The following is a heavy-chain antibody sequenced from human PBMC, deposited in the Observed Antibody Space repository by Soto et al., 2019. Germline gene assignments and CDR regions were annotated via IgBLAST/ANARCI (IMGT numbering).Heavy chain of an antibody. CDR3: ARDTYFYGSGSYGP. V-gene: IGHV3-21*01. Sequence: EVQLVESGGGLVKPGGSLRLSCAASGFTFSSYSMNWVRQAPGKGLEWVSSISRSSSYIYYADSVKGRFTISRYNAKNSLYLQMNSLRAEDTAVYYCARDTYFYGSGSYGPWGQGTLVTVSS. CDR2: ISRSSSYI. D-gene: IGHD3-10*01. CDR1: GFTFSSYS. J-gene: IGHJ5*02.